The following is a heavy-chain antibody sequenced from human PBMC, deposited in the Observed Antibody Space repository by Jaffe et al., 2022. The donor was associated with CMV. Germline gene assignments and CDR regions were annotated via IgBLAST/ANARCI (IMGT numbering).Heavy chain of an antibody. Sequence: QVQLVESGGGLVKPGGSLRLSCTASGFTFSDYYMTWIRQAPGEGLEWVSYISTSSSDTNYADSVKGRFTISRDNARNSLYLQMNSLRAEDTAIYYCARDWQQTGVYYFDYWGQGTLVAVSS. CDR1: GFTFSDYY. CDR2: ISTSSSDT. CDR3: ARDWQQTGVYYFDY. J-gene: IGHJ4*02. V-gene: IGHV3-11*06. D-gene: IGHD6-13*01.